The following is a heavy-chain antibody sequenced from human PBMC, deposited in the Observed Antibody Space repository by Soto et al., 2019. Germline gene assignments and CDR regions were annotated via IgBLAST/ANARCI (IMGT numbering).Heavy chain of an antibody. CDR3: ARQLRYFDWLTTFDP. V-gene: IGHV4-39*01. CDR2: IYYSGST. J-gene: IGHJ5*02. CDR1: GGSISSSSDY. Sequence: PSETLSLTCTVSGGSISSSSDYWGWIRQPPGKGLEWIGSIYYSGSTYYNPSLKSRVTISVDTSKNQFSLKLSSVTAADTAVYYCARQLRYFDWLTTFDPWGQGTLVTVSS. D-gene: IGHD3-9*01.